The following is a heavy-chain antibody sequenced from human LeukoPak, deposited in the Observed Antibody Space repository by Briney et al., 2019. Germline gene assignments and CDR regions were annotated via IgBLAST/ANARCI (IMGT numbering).Heavy chain of an antibody. CDR3: ARDLVRDYGEDYFDY. J-gene: IGHJ4*02. CDR2: IYTSGNT. D-gene: IGHD4-17*01. V-gene: IGHV4-61*02. Sequence: SQTLSLTCTVSGASINRGNYYWSWVRQPAGQGLEWIGRIYTSGNTNYNPSLKSRVTISLDTSKNQFSLNLMSVTAADTALYYCARDLVRDYGEDYFDYWGQGSLVTVSS. CDR1: GASINRGNYY.